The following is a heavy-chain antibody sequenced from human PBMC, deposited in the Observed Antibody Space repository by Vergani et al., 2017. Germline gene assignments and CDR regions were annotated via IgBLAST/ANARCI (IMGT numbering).Heavy chain of an antibody. V-gene: IGHV1-69*01. J-gene: IGHJ6*03. Sequence: QVQLVQSGAEVKKPGSSVKVSCKASGGTFSSYAISWVRQAPGQGLEWMGGIIPIFGTANYAQKFQGRVTITADESTSTAYMELSSLRSEDTAVYYCASPTQRVVPAANPSSRRRGYYYYYMDVWGKGTTVTVSS. D-gene: IGHD2-2*01. CDR1: GGTFSSYA. CDR2: IIPIFGTA. CDR3: ASPTQRVVPAANPSSRRRGYYYYYMDV.